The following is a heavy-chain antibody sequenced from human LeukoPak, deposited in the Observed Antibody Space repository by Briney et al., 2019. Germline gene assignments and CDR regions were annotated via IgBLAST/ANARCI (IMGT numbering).Heavy chain of an antibody. Sequence: PGGSLRVSCAASGFAFSSYAMSWVRQAPGKWLEWVSAISGSGGSTYYADSVKGRFTISRDNSKNTLYLQMNSLRAEDTAVYYCAKREVLYRVTTFDYWGQGTLVTVSS. CDR3: AKREVLYRVTTFDY. D-gene: IGHD4-17*01. J-gene: IGHJ4*02. CDR1: GFAFSSYA. V-gene: IGHV3-23*01. CDR2: ISGSGGST.